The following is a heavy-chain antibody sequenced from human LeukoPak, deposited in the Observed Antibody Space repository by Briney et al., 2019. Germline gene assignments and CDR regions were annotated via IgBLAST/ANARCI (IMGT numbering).Heavy chain of an antibody. Sequence: ASVKVSCKASGYTFTTYDINWVRQATGQGLEWMGWMNPNSGNTGYAQKFQGRVTMTRNTSINTAYMELSSLRSDDTAVYYCARVWGYGDATGDYWGQGTLVTVSS. V-gene: IGHV1-8*01. D-gene: IGHD4-17*01. CDR2: MNPNSGNT. CDR1: GYTFTTYD. CDR3: ARVWGYGDATGDY. J-gene: IGHJ4*02.